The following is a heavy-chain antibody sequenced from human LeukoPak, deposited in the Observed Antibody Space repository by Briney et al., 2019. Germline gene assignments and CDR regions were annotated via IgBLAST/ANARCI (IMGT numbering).Heavy chain of an antibody. V-gene: IGHV3-23*01. Sequence: GGSLRLSCAASGFTFSSYAMSWVRQAPGKGLGWVSAISGSGGSTYYADSVKGRFTISRDNSKNTLYLQMNSLRAEDTAVYYCAKDPLYYYDSSGRFDYWGQGTLVTVSS. CDR2: ISGSGGST. J-gene: IGHJ4*02. CDR3: AKDPLYYYDSSGRFDY. D-gene: IGHD3-22*01. CDR1: GFTFSSYA.